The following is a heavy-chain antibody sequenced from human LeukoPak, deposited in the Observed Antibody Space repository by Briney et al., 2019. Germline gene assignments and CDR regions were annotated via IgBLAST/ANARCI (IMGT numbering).Heavy chain of an antibody. Sequence: GESLKISCKGSGYRFTSDWIGWVRQMPGKGLEWMGIIYPGDSDTRYSPSFQGQVTISADKSISTAYLQWSSLKASDTAMYYCARLSDDSSGWRGFAFDYWGQGTLVTVSS. V-gene: IGHV5-51*01. CDR2: IYPGDSDT. CDR3: ARLSDDSSGWRGFAFDY. CDR1: GYRFTSDW. J-gene: IGHJ4*02. D-gene: IGHD3-22*01.